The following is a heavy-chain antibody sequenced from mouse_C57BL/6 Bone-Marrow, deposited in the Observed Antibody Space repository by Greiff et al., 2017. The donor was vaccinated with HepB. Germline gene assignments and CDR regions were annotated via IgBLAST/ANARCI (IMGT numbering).Heavy chain of an antibody. V-gene: IGHV5-16*01. Sequence: EVHLVESEGGLVQPGSSMKLSCTASGFTFSDYYMAWVRQVPEKGLEWVANINYDGSSTYYLDSLKSRFIISRDNAKNILYLQMSSLKSEDTATYYCARARTTVVYWYFDVWGTGTTVTVSS. CDR2: INYDGSST. CDR3: ARARTTVVYWYFDV. D-gene: IGHD1-1*01. J-gene: IGHJ1*03. CDR1: GFTFSDYY.